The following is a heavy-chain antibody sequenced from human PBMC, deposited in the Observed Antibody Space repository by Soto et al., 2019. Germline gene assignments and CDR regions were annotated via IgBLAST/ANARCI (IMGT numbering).Heavy chain of an antibody. CDR3: ASARIEGNYFDY. Sequence: SQTLSLTCTVAGGSISSYYWSWIRQPPGKGLEWIGYIYYSGSTNYNPSLKSRVTISVDTSKNQFSLKLSSVTAADTAVYYCASARIEGNYFDYWGQGTLVTVSS. D-gene: IGHD1-26*01. J-gene: IGHJ4*02. CDR2: IYYSGST. V-gene: IGHV4-59*01. CDR1: GGSISSYY.